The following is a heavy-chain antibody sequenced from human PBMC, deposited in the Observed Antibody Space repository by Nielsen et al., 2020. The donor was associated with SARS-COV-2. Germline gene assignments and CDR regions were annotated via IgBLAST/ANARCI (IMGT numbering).Heavy chain of an antibody. Sequence: GSLRLSCTISGDSITTYYWSWIRQPPGKGLEWIGNIYYNGDSNYNPSLKSRVTISMDTSKNQFSLKLTSVTAADTAVYYCARGDFLDPWGQGTLVTVSS. CDR3: ARGDFLDP. D-gene: IGHD2/OR15-2a*01. V-gene: IGHV4-59*01. CDR2: IYYNGDS. J-gene: IGHJ5*02. CDR1: GDSITTYY.